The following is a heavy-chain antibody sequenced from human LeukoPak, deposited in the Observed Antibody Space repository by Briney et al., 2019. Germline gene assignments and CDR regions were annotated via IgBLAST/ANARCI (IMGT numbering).Heavy chain of an antibody. Sequence: SETLSLTCAVYGGSFSGYYWSWIRQPPGKGLEWIGEINHSGSTNYNPSLKSRVTISVDTSKNQFSLKLSSVTAADTAVYYCARDNGGNYFDYWGQGTLVTVSS. D-gene: IGHD4-23*01. CDR1: GGSFSGYY. J-gene: IGHJ4*02. CDR2: INHSGST. CDR3: ARDNGGNYFDY. V-gene: IGHV4-34*01.